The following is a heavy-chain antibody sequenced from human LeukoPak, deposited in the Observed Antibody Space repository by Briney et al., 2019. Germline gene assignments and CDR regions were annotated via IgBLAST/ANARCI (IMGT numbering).Heavy chain of an antibody. Sequence: PSETLSLTCTVSGGSISSSSYYWGWIRQPPGKGLEWIGGIYYSGSTYYNPSLKSRVTISVDTSKNQFSLKLSSVTAADTAVYYCARPRYYYDSSGYQNWFDPWGQGTLVTVSS. D-gene: IGHD3-22*01. CDR1: GGSISSSSYY. J-gene: IGHJ5*02. CDR3: ARPRYYYDSSGYQNWFDP. CDR2: IYYSGST. V-gene: IGHV4-39*01.